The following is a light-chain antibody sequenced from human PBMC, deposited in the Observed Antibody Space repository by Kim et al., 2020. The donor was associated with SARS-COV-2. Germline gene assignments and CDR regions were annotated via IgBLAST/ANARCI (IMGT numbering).Light chain of an antibody. CDR1: NIGSKG. CDR3: QVWDSSSDHWV. J-gene: IGLJ3*02. CDR2: YIS. V-gene: IGLV3-21*04. Sequence: APGKTARITCGGNNIGSKGVQWYQEKPGQAPVLVIYYISDRPSGIPGRFSGSNSGNTATLTISRVEAGDEADYYCQVWDSSSDHWVFGGGTQLAV.